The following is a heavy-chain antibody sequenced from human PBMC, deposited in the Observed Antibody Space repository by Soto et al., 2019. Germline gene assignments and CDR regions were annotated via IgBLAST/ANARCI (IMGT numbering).Heavy chain of an antibody. CDR2: MNPNSGNT. CDR3: ARGITGTLTDDWFDP. CDR1: GYTFTSYD. Sequence: ASVKVSCKASGYTFTSYDINWVRQATGQGLEWMGWMNPNSGNTGYAQKFQGRVTMTRNTSISTAYMELSSLRSEDTAVYYCARGITGTLTDDWFDPWGQGTLVTVSS. V-gene: IGHV1-8*01. D-gene: IGHD1-20*01. J-gene: IGHJ5*02.